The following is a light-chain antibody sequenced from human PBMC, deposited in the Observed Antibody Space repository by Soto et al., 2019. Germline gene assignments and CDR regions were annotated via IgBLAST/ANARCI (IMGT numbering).Light chain of an antibody. CDR2: EVN. Sequence: QSALTQPASVSGSPGQSITISCTGASSDVGDYNYVSWYQHHPGKAPKPLIYEVNNRPSGVSDRFSGSKSGNVASLTISWLQAEDEADYYCSSYTSSSTYVFGTGTKLTVL. J-gene: IGLJ1*01. CDR3: SSYTSSSTYV. CDR1: SSDVGDYNY. V-gene: IGLV2-14*01.